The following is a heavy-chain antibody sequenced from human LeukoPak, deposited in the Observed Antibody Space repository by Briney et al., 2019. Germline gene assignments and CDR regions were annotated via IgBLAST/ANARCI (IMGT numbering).Heavy chain of an antibody. CDR1: GFTFSSYD. CDR2: IGTAGDT. J-gene: IGHJ3*02. CDR3: ARSRITMVRGELGAFDI. D-gene: IGHD3-10*01. V-gene: IGHV3-13*01. Sequence: GGSLRLSCAASGFTFSSYDMHWVRQATGKGLEWVSAIGTAGDTYYPGSVKGRFTISRENAKSSLYLQMNSLRAGDTAVYYCARSRITMVRGELGAFDIWGQGTMVTVSS.